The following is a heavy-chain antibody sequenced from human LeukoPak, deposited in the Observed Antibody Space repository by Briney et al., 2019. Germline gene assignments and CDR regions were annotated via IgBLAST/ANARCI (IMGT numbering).Heavy chain of an antibody. CDR3: ARGAAGQRGFDY. V-gene: IGHV3-74*01. CDR2: INSDGSST. D-gene: IGHD4/OR15-4a*01. Sequence: GGSLRLSCAASGFTFSSYWMHWVRQAPGKGLVWVSRINSDGSSTSYADSVKGRFTISRDNAKNTLYLQMNSLRAEDTALYYCARGAAGQRGFDYWGQGTLVTVSS. CDR1: GFTFSSYW. J-gene: IGHJ4*02.